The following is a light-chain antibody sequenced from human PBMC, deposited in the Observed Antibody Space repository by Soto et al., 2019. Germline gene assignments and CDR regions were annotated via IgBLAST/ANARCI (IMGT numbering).Light chain of an antibody. CDR1: SSNIGSNS. V-gene: IGLV1-44*01. CDR2: SSN. Sequence: QSVLTQPHSSSGTPGQRVTISCSGSSSNIGSNSVHWFQQVPGTAPKPLIYSSNQRPSGVPERFSGSKSGTSASLAISGLQSEDEADYYCAAWDASLNGHIFGTGTKVTVL. CDR3: AAWDASLNGHI. J-gene: IGLJ1*01.